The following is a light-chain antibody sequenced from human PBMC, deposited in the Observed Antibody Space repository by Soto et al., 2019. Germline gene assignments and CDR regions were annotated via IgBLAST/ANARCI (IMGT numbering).Light chain of an antibody. CDR2: VGTGGIVG. CDR1: SGYSNYK. V-gene: IGLV9-49*03. Sequence: QPVLTQPPSASASLGASVTLTCTLSSGYSNYKVDWYQQRPGKGPRFVMRVGTGGIVGSKGDGIPDRFSVLGSGLNRNLTIKNIQEEDESDYHCGADHGSGNNFVGGFGGGTKVTVL. CDR3: GADHGSGNNFVGG. J-gene: IGLJ2*01.